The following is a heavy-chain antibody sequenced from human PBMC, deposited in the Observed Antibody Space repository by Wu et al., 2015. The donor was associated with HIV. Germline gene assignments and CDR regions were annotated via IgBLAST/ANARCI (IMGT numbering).Heavy chain of an antibody. CDR1: GYTFTSYG. CDR3: ARDRMAGYYYDSSGYFDY. CDR2: ISAYNGNT. D-gene: IGHD3-22*01. J-gene: IGHJ4*02. V-gene: IGHV1-18*01. Sequence: QVQLVQSGAEVKKPGASVKVSCKASGYTFTSYGISWVRQAPGQGLEWMGWISAYNGNTNYAQKLQGRVTMTTDTSTSTAYMELRSLRSDDTAVYYCARDRMAGYYYDSSGYFDYWGQGTLVTVSS.